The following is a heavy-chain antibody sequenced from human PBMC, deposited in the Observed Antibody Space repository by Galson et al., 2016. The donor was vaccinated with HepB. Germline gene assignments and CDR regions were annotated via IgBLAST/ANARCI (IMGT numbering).Heavy chain of an antibody. V-gene: IGHV1-46*01. D-gene: IGHD4-17*01. CDR3: ERGDDYGDLGH. Sequence: SVKVSFKASGYTFISYYMHWVRQAPGQGLEWMGIINPNGGSTNYAHEFHGRVTMTRDTSTATVYTELSSLKSEVTDVYYCERGDDYGDLGHWGQGTLVTVSS. CDR2: INPNGGST. J-gene: IGHJ4*02. CDR1: GYTFISYY.